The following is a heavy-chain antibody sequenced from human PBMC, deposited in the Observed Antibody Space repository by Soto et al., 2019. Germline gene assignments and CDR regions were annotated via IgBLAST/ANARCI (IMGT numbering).Heavy chain of an antibody. CDR1: GFTFRDYA. D-gene: IGHD3-10*02. CDR2: IYGSGDKT. J-gene: IGHJ4*02. CDR3: VREFSFGYSVYVLHD. V-gene: IGHV3-23*01. Sequence: GGSLRLSCAASGFTFRDYAMTWVRQAPGKGLEWVSSIYGSGDKTFYARSVEGRFTISRDNIKNTLDLHMNGLRADDTAGYDCVREFSFGYSVYVLHDWGRGAVVTGSA.